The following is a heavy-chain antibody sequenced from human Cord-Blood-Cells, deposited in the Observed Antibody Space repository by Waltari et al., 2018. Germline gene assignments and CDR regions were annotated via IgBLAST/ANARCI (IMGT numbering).Heavy chain of an antibody. CDR3: ARGGSSSWYWFDP. Sequence: QVQLVQSGAEVKKPGASVKVSCKASGYTFTSYDINWVRQATGQGLEGMGWSNPNSGNTGYAQKFQCRVTITRNTSISTAYMELSSLRSEDTAVYYCARGGSSSWYWFDPWGQGTLVTVSS. D-gene: IGHD6-13*01. J-gene: IGHJ5*02. CDR2: SNPNSGNT. CDR1: GYTFTSYD. V-gene: IGHV1-8*03.